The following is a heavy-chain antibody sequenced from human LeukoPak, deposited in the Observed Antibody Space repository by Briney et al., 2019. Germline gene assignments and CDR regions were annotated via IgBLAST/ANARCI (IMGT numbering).Heavy chain of an antibody. J-gene: IGHJ4*02. CDR3: ARVLPYSSGWLGY. V-gene: IGHV1-3*01. CDR2: INAGNGDT. D-gene: IGHD6-19*01. Sequence: GASVTLCCKSSGYTFTFYAMHWLRLAPGQRIEWMGWINAGNGDTTYSQKFQGRVTITRDTSASTAYMELSSLRSEDTAVFYCARVLPYSSGWLGYWGQGTLVTVSS. CDR1: GYTFTFYA.